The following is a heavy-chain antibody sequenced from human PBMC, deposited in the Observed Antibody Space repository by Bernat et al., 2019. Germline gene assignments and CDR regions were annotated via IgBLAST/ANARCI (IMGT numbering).Heavy chain of an antibody. CDR1: GFTFSDYY. CDR2: ISSSSSYT. Sequence: QVQLVESGGGLVKPGGSLRLSCAASGFTFSDYYMSWIRQAPGKGLEWVSYISSSSSYTNYADSVKGRFTISRDNAKNSLYLQMNSLRAEDTAVYYCARNSQGLRFSAFDIWGQGTMVTVSS. J-gene: IGHJ3*02. V-gene: IGHV3-11*05. D-gene: IGHD5-12*01. CDR3: ARNSQGLRFSAFDI.